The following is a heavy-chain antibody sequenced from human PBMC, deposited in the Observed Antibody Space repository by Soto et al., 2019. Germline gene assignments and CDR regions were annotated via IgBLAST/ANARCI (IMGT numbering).Heavy chain of an antibody. Sequence: SETLSLTCRVSGDSISSNDNYWSWIRQPPGEGLEWIGFISYSGTTSYSPSLKSRVAISLDTSKNQFSLSLSSVTAADTAVYYCARGRGYSYGLDPWGQGTLVTVSS. CDR2: ISYSGTT. CDR1: GDSISSNDNY. J-gene: IGHJ5*02. D-gene: IGHD5-18*01. V-gene: IGHV4-30-4*01. CDR3: ARGRGYSYGLDP.